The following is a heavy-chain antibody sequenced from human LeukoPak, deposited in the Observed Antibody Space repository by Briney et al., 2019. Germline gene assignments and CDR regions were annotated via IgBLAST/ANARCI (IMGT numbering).Heavy chain of an antibody. Sequence: GGSLRLSCAASGFTVSSDYMSWVRQAPGKGLEWVSVIYSGGSTYYADSVKGRFTISRDTSKNTVFLQMNSLRAEDTAVYYCARGYGSGSLAFDCWGQGTLVTVSS. V-gene: IGHV3-66*01. J-gene: IGHJ4*02. CDR2: IYSGGST. CDR3: ARGYGSGSLAFDC. D-gene: IGHD3-10*01. CDR1: GFTVSSDY.